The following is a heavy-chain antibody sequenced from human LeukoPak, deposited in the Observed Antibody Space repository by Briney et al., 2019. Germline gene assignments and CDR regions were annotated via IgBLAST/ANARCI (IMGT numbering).Heavy chain of an antibody. CDR1: GFTFNNYW. Sequence: PGGSLRLSCTASGFTFNNYWMSWVRQAPGKGLEWVGNINRDGSESYYGDSVKGRFTISRDNAKNSLYLQMNSLRAEDTAVYYCARSSISGFDYWGQGTLVTVSS. J-gene: IGHJ4*02. V-gene: IGHV3-7*03. CDR3: ARSSISGFDY. D-gene: IGHD3-3*02. CDR2: INRDGSES.